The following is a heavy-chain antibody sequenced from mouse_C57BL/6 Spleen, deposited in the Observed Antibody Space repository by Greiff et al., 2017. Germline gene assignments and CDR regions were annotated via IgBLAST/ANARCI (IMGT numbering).Heavy chain of an antibody. CDR1: GYAFSSSW. CDR2: IYPGDGGT. D-gene: IGHD2-2*01. V-gene: IGHV1-82*01. CDR3: SRWDGYDPWAY. Sequence: VQLQQSGPELVKPGASVKISCKASGYAFSSSWMHWVKPRPGKGLEWIGRIYPGDGGTNYNGKFKGKATLTADKSSSTAYMQLSSLTSEDSAVYYCSRWDGYDPWAYWGQGTLVTVSA. J-gene: IGHJ3*01.